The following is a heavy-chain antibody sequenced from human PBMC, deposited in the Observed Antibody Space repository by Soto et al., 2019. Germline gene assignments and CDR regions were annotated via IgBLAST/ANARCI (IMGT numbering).Heavy chain of an antibody. D-gene: IGHD6-6*01. V-gene: IGHV3-23*01. J-gene: IGHJ4*02. CDR1: VFLFSHAA. Sequence: GVSLRLSFAASVFLFSHAAMTWLRQYPGEGLEWVSSVADSGDETYYADSVKGRFTISRDNSKNTLYLQMNSLRAEDTALYYCAKRVAYSSSSAYFENWGKGTKVTVS. CDR3: AKRVAYSSSSAYFEN. CDR2: VADSGDET.